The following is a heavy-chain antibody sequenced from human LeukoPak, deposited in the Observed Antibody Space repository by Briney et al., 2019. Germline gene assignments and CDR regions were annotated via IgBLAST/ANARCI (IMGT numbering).Heavy chain of an antibody. CDR1: GFPFSGYW. Sequence: GGSLRLSCAASGFPFSGYWMTWVRQAPGKGLQWVASIKQDGSDSYHVDSVKGRFTIFRDNAKNSLFLQMNNLRAGDTAVYYCAKNIAAPGRVDYQLYGMGEWGQGTTVTVSS. V-gene: IGHV3-7*01. J-gene: IGHJ6*02. D-gene: IGHD6-25*01. CDR3: AKNIAAPGRVDYQLYGMGE. CDR2: IKQDGSDS.